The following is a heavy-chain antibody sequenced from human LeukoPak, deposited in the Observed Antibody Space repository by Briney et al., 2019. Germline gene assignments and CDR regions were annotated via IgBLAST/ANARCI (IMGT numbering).Heavy chain of an antibody. J-gene: IGHJ4*02. CDR1: GFTFSSYA. Sequence: SGGSLRLSCAASGFTFSSYAMHWVRQAPGKGLEWVAVISYDGSNKYYADSVKGRFTISRDNSKNTLYLQMNSLRAEDTAVYYCARDKPTTVILDYWGQGTLVTVSS. CDR2: ISYDGSNK. CDR3: ARDKPTTVILDY. D-gene: IGHD3-22*01. V-gene: IGHV3-30-3*01.